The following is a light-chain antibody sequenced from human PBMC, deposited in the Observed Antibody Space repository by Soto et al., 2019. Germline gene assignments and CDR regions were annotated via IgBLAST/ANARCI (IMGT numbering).Light chain of an antibody. V-gene: IGKV1-39*01. J-gene: IGKJ1*01. CDR2: AAS. Sequence: DIQMTQSPSSLSASVGDRVTITCRASQSIRSYLSWYQQKPGKAAKLLIHAASNLRSGVPSRFSGSGSGTDFTLTISILQPEDSATYYCQQSHTFPRTFGQGTKVEI. CDR3: QQSHTFPRT. CDR1: QSIRSY.